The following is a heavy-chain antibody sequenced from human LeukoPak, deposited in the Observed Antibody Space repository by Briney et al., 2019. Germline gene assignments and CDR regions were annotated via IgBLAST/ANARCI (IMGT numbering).Heavy chain of an antibody. CDR1: GLTFSSYA. V-gene: IGHV3-64D*06. CDR3: AKGSYSSSWYTFFGY. D-gene: IGHD6-13*01. Sequence: GRSLRLSCAASGLTFSSYAMHWVRQAPGKGLEYVSTITSNGGPTYYADSVKDRFTISRDNSKNTLYLQMSSLRTEDTAVYYCAKGSYSSSWYTFFGYWGQGTLVTVSS. CDR2: ITSNGGPT. J-gene: IGHJ4*02.